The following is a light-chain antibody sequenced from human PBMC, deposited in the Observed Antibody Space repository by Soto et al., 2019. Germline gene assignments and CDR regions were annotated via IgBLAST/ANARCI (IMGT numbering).Light chain of an antibody. CDR1: QTISSW. J-gene: IGKJ1*01. Sequence: QMTQSPSTLSASVGDTVTIACRASQTISSWLAWYQQKPGKAPKLLIYDASSLESGVPSRFSGSGSGTEFTLTISSLQPDDFATYYCQQYNSYWTFGQGSMVDVK. CDR2: DAS. V-gene: IGKV1-5*01. CDR3: QQYNSYWT.